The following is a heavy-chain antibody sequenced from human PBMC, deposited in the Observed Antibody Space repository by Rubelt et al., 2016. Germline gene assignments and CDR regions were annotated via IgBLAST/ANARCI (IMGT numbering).Heavy chain of an antibody. CDR1: GFTFSSYA. V-gene: IGHV3-21*01. CDR2: ISSSSSYI. CDR3: ARAVRDVANYYYGMDV. J-gene: IGHJ6*02. D-gene: IGHD1-1*01. Sequence: EVQLVESGGGLVQPGGSLRLSCAASGFTFSSYAMSWVRQAPGKGLEWVSSISSSSSYIYYADSVKGLFTISRDNAKNSLYLQMNSLRAEDTAVYYCARAVRDVANYYYGMDVWGQGTTVTVSS.